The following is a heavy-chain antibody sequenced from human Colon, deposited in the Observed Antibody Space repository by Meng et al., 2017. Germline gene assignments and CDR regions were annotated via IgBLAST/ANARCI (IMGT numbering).Heavy chain of an antibody. V-gene: IGHV4-4*02. CDR2: TSHSGNI. CDR1: TDSISSTSW. J-gene: IGHJ4*02. Sequence: QVQLQELGPGLVKPSETLSLTCAVSTDSISSTSWWSWVRQPPGKGLEWIGETSHSGNIKYNPSLKSRVIISVDKSENQVSLKLSSVTAADTAVYYCVRNFDSWGQGILVTVSS. CDR3: VRNFDS.